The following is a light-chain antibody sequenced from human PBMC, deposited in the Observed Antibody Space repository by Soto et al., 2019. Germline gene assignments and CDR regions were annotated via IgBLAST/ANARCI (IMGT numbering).Light chain of an antibody. Sequence: QSVLTQPASVSGSPGQSITISCTGTSSDVGSYNLVSWYQQHPGKAPKLIISEVSKRPSGVSNRFSGSKSGNTASLTISGLQAEDEADYYRCSYAGSYTFEVFRTGTTLPVL. V-gene: IGLV2-23*02. CDR3: CSYAGSYTFEV. J-gene: IGLJ1*01. CDR2: EVS. CDR1: SSDVGSYNL.